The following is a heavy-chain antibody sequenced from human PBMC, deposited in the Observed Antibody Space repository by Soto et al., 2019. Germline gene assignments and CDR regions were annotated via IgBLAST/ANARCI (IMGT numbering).Heavy chain of an antibody. CDR2: IYYSGST. Sequence: SETLSLTCTVSGGSISSYYWSWIRQPPGKGLEWVGYIYYSGSTNYNPSLKSRVTISVDTSKNQFSQKLSSVTAADTAVYYCARYNMVRGVIGRFDYWGQGTLVTVSS. CDR1: GGSISSYY. J-gene: IGHJ4*02. D-gene: IGHD3-10*01. V-gene: IGHV4-59*08. CDR3: ARYNMVRGVIGRFDY.